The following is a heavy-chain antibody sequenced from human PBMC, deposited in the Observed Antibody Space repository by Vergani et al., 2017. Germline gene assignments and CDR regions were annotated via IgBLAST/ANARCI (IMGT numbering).Heavy chain of an antibody. D-gene: IGHD1-26*01. V-gene: IGHV2-70*01. Sequence: QVTLRESGPALVKPTQTLTLTCTLSGFSLSTSGMCVSWIRQPPGKALEWLALIDWDDDKYYSTSLKTRLSIPKDTSKNQVVLTMTNMDPVETATYYCARISGGYKDAFDIWGQGTMVTVSS. CDR1: GFSLSTSGMC. J-gene: IGHJ3*02. CDR2: IDWDDDK. CDR3: ARISGGYKDAFDI.